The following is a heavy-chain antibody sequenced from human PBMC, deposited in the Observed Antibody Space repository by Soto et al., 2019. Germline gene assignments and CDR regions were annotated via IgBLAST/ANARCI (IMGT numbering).Heavy chain of an antibody. CDR1: GYTFTSYG. Sequence: ASVKVSCKASGYTFTSYGISWVRQAPGQGLEWMGWISAYNGNTNYAQKLQGRVTMTTDTSTSTAYMELRSLRSDDTAVYYCARETIVVVPAATQYYYYGMHVWGQGTTVTVSS. D-gene: IGHD2-2*01. CDR3: ARETIVVVPAATQYYYYGMHV. V-gene: IGHV1-18*01. CDR2: ISAYNGNT. J-gene: IGHJ6*02.